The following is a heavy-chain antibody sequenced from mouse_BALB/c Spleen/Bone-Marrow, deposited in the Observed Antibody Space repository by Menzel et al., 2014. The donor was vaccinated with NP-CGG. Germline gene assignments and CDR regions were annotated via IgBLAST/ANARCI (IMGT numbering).Heavy chain of an antibody. D-gene: IGHD1-1*01. CDR2: IDPANGNT. V-gene: IGHV14-3*02. CDR1: GFNIRDTY. Sequence: VQLKESGAELVKPGASVKLSCTASGFNIRDTYMHWVKQRPEQGLEWIGRIDPANGNTKYDPKFQGKATITADTSSNTAYLQLSRLTSEDTAVYYCANYYYGSSLFAYWGQGTLVTVSA. CDR3: ANYYYGSSLFAY. J-gene: IGHJ3*01.